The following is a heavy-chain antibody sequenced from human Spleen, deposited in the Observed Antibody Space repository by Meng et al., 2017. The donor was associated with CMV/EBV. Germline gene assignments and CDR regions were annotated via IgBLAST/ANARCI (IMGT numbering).Heavy chain of an antibody. J-gene: IGHJ5*02. D-gene: IGHD1-14*01. V-gene: IGHV4-31*03. CDR3: AGGRPAGFDP. CDR2: IYYSRST. Sequence: LTCTVSGGSISSSGYYWGWIRQHPESGLEWIGYIYYSRSTCSNRSLKSRVTISVNTSKNQFSLKLSSVTAADTAVYYCAGGRPAGFDPWGQGTLVTVSS. CDR1: GGSISSSGYY.